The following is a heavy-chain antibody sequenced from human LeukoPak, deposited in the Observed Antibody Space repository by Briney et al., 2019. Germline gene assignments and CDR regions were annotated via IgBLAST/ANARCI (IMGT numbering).Heavy chain of an antibody. J-gene: IGHJ6*02. CDR3: AREDYYGSGKGYYYYYGMDV. D-gene: IGHD3-10*01. V-gene: IGHV4-34*01. CDR1: GGTFSGYY. CDR2: INHSGST. Sequence: ASETLSLTCAVYGGTFSGYYWSWIRQPPGKGLEWIGEINHSGSTNYNPSLKSRVTISVDTSKNQFSLKLSSVTAADTAVYYCAREDYYGSGKGYYYYYGMDVWGQGTTVTVSS.